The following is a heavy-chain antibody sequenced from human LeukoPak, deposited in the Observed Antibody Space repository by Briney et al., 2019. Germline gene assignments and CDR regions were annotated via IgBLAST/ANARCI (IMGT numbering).Heavy chain of an antibody. CDR3: AKHEFIFGVVIQTFDY. J-gene: IGHJ4*02. Sequence: PGGSLRLSCAASGFTFSSYAMSWVRQAPGKGLEWVSAISGSGGSTYYADSVKGRFTISRDNSKNTLYLQMNSLRAEDTAVYYCAKHEFIFGVVIQTFDYWGQGTLVTVSS. CDR2: ISGSGGST. D-gene: IGHD3-3*02. CDR1: GFTFSSYA. V-gene: IGHV3-23*01.